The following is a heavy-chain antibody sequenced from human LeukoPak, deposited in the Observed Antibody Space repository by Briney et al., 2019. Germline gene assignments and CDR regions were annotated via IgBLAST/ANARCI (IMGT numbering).Heavy chain of an antibody. CDR2: IHTSGST. CDR1: GGSFSSHY. CDR3: ARDRTGYIGYEGDPFDI. J-gene: IGHJ3*02. D-gene: IGHD5-12*01. Sequence: PSETLSLTCIVSGGSFSSHYWSWIPQSAGKGPEWIGRIHTSGSTNYNPSLRSRVTMSVDTSKNQFSLKLTSVTAADTGVYYCARDRTGYIGYEGDPFDIWGQGTMVTVSS. V-gene: IGHV4-4*07.